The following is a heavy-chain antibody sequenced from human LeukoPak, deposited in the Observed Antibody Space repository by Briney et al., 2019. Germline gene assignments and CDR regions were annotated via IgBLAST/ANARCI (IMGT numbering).Heavy chain of an antibody. CDR2: IRYDGSNK. Sequence: GGSLRLSCAASGFTFSSYGMHWVRQAPGKGLEWVAFIRYDGSNKYYADSVKGRFTISRDNSKNTLYLQMNSLRAEDTAVYYCAKDWRTEWELLRSWFDPWGQGTLVTVSS. CDR1: GFTFSSYG. V-gene: IGHV3-30*02. D-gene: IGHD1-26*01. J-gene: IGHJ5*02. CDR3: AKDWRTEWELLRSWFDP.